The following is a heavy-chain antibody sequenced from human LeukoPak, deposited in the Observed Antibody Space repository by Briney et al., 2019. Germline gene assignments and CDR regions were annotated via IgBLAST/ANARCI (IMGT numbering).Heavy chain of an antibody. CDR2: IWHDGSNK. D-gene: IGHD3-10*01. CDR3: ARAVGPYDY. Sequence: GGSLRLSCAASEVTFSSYELNWVRQAPGKGLEWVAVIWHDGSNKYYADSVKGRFTISRDNSKNTLYLQMNSLRAEDTAVYFCARAVGPYDYWGQGTLVTVSS. J-gene: IGHJ4*02. CDR1: EVTFSSYE. V-gene: IGHV3-33*08.